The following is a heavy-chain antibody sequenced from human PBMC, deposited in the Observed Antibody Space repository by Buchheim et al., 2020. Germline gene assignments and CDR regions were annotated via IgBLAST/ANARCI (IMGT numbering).Heavy chain of an antibody. Sequence: QVQLVQSGAEVKKPGASVKVSCKASGYTFTSYGISWVRQAPGQGLEWMGGIIPIFGTANYAQKFQGRVTITADESTSTAYMELSSLRSEDTAVYYCARGSINYCSSTSCTYYYYYYMDVWGKGTT. CDR3: ARGSINYCSSTSCTYYYYYYMDV. J-gene: IGHJ6*03. V-gene: IGHV1-69*13. CDR1: GYTFTSYG. CDR2: IIPIFGTA. D-gene: IGHD2-2*01.